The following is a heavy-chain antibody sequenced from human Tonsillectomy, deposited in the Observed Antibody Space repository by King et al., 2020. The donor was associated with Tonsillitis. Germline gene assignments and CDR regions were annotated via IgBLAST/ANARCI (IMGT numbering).Heavy chain of an antibody. J-gene: IGHJ3*02. CDR1: GGTFSSYA. V-gene: IGHV1-69*01. CDR3: AREVGATTADAFDI. CDR2: IIPIFGTA. Sequence: VQLVESGAEVKKPGSSVKVSCTASGGTFSSYAISWVRQAPGQGLEWMGGIIPIFGTANYAQKFRGRVTIIADESTSTAYMELSSLRSEDTAVYYCAREVGATTADAFDIWGQGTMVTVSS. D-gene: IGHD1-26*01.